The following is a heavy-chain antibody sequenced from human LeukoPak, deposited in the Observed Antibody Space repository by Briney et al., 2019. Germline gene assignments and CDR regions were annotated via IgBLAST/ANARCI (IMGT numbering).Heavy chain of an antibody. CDR3: AKDRYSSSWYLDYYYGMDV. CDR2: ISYDGSNK. CDR1: GFTFSSYG. Sequence: GGSLRLSCAASGFTFSSYGMHWVRQAPGKGLEWVAVISYDGSNKYYADSVKGRFTISRDNSKNTLYLQMNSLKAEDTAVYYCAKDRYSSSWYLDYYYGMDVWGQGTTVTVSS. J-gene: IGHJ6*02. V-gene: IGHV3-30*18. D-gene: IGHD6-13*01.